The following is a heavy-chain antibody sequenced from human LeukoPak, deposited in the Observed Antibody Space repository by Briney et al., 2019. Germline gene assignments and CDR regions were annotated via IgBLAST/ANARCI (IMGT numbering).Heavy chain of an antibody. D-gene: IGHD4-23*01. CDR2: ISSGGSTI. J-gene: IGHJ6*04. CDR1: GFTFSDYY. CDR3: ARKQTQGYGGKRWDV. V-gene: IGHV3-11*04. Sequence: GGSLRLSCAASGFTFSDYYMSWIRQAPGKGLEWVSYISSGGSTIYYADSVKGRFTISRDKAKNSLYRQMNSLRAEDTAVYYWARKQTQGYGGKRWDVWGKGTTVTLSS.